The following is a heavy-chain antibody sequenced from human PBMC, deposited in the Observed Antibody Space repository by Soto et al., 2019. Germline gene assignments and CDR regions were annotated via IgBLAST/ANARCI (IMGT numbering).Heavy chain of an antibody. D-gene: IGHD1-20*01. V-gene: IGHV3-21*01. CDR3: ARDLTGTDDAFDI. Sequence: GSLRLSCVASGFTFSSYSMNGVRQAPRKGLEWVSSISSSSSYIYYADSVKGRFTISRDNAKNSLYLQMNSLRAEDTAVYYCARDLTGTDDAFDIWGQGTMVTVSS. CDR2: ISSSSSYI. J-gene: IGHJ3*02. CDR1: GFTFSSYS.